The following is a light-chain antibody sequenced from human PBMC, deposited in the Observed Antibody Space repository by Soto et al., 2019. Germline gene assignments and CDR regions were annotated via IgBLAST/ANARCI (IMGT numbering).Light chain of an antibody. J-gene: IGKJ2*01. CDR1: QSVGRN. Sequence: DIVLPQSPATLSVSPGERATLSCRTSQSVGRNLAWYQQKPGQAPRLLIYGAFIRAPGFPVTFRGTGSGSEFTLTITSLQSEDGALYYCQQYDKWPYTFGQGTKVDI. CDR3: QQYDKWPYT. V-gene: IGKV3-15*01. CDR2: GAF.